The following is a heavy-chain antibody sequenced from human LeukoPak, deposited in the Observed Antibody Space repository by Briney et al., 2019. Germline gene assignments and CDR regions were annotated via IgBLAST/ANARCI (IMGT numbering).Heavy chain of an antibody. D-gene: IGHD5-18*01. CDR1: GGSVSSGSYY. Sequence: SETLSLTCTVSGGSVSSGSYYWSWIRQPPGKGLEWIGYIYYSGSTNYNPSLKSRVTISVDTSKNQFSLKLSSVTAADMAVYYCARGRGYSYVNWGQGTLVTVSS. J-gene: IGHJ4*02. CDR3: ARGRGYSYVN. V-gene: IGHV4-61*01. CDR2: IYYSGST.